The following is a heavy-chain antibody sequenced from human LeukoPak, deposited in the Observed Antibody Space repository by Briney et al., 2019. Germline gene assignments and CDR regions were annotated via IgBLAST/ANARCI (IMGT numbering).Heavy chain of an antibody. D-gene: IGHD5-12*01. Sequence: GRSLRLSCAASGFTFDDYAMHWVRQAPGKGLEWVSGISWNSGSIGYADSVKGRFTISRDNAKNSLYLQMNSLRAEDTALYYCTTAPRQRYDDFDYWGQGTLVTVSS. CDR2: ISWNSGSI. CDR1: GFTFDDYA. CDR3: TTAPRQRYDDFDY. V-gene: IGHV3-9*01. J-gene: IGHJ4*02.